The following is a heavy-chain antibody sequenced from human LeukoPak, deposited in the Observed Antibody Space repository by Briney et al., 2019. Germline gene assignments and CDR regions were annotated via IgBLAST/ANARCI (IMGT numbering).Heavy chain of an antibody. J-gene: IGHJ5*02. Sequence: GASVKVSCKASGGTFSSYAISWVRQAPGQGLEWMGGIIPIFGTANYAQKFQGRVTITADESTSTAYMELSSLRSEDTAVYYCARCDGSGSSPRSWFDPWGQGTLVTVSS. D-gene: IGHD6-13*01. V-gene: IGHV1-69*13. CDR2: IIPIFGTA. CDR1: GGTFSSYA. CDR3: ARCDGSGSSPRSWFDP.